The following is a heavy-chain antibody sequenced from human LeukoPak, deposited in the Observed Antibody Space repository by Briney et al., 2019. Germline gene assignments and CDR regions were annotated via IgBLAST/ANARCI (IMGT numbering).Heavy chain of an antibody. V-gene: IGHV3-23*01. CDR1: GFTFSSYG. CDR2: INDSGGRT. CDR3: VREYCSGGSCSDAFDI. Sequence: PGGSLRLSCAASGFTFSSYGMSWVRQAPGKGLEWVSSINDSGGRTYYADSVKGRFTISRDNAKNSLFLQMNSLRAEDTAVYYCVREYCSGGSCSDAFDIWGQGTMVTVSS. D-gene: IGHD2-15*01. J-gene: IGHJ3*02.